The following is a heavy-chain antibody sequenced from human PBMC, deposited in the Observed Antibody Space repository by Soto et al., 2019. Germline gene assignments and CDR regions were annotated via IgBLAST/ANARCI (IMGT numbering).Heavy chain of an antibody. CDR1: GFTFSSYA. V-gene: IGHV3-23*01. CDR2: ISGSGGST. D-gene: IGHD3-3*01. J-gene: IGHJ6*03. CDR3: AKGKLEWLLWYYYYYYMDV. Sequence: PGGSLRLSCAASGFTFSSYAMSWVRQAPGKGLEWVSAISGSGGSTYYADSVKGRFTISRDNSKNTLYLQMNSLRAEDTAVYYCAKGKLEWLLWYYYYYYMDVWGKGTTVTVSS.